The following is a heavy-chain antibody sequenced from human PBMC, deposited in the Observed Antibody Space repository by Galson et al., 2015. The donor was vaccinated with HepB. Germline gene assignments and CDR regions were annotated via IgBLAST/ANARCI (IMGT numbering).Heavy chain of an antibody. CDR2: ISGGGDNT. Sequence: SLRLSCAASGFTFSSYTLSWVRQSPGKGLQWVSGISGGGDNTYYADSVKGRFTVSRDNSKNTLYLQMNSLRAEDTAVYYCAKDTLTHGEIDYWGQGTLVTVSS. V-gene: IGHV3-23*01. J-gene: IGHJ4*02. CDR3: AKDTLTHGEIDY. CDR1: GFTFSSYT. D-gene: IGHD3-16*01.